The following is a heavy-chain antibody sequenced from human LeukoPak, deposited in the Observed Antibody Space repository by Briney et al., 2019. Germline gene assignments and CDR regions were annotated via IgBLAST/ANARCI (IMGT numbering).Heavy chain of an antibody. CDR1: GFSFSIYA. Sequence: GGSLRLSCAASGFSFSIYAMHWVRQAPGKGLEWVAVISYDGTNKYYADSVKGRFTISRDNSKNTLYLQMNSLRAEDTAVYYCARLIRGYDVLTGYDGADYWGQGTLVTVSS. D-gene: IGHD3-9*01. CDR3: ARLIRGYDVLTGYDGADY. CDR2: ISYDGTNK. V-gene: IGHV3-30-3*01. J-gene: IGHJ4*02.